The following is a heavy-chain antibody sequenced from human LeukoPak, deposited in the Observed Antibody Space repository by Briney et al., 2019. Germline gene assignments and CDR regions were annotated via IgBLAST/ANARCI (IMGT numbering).Heavy chain of an antibody. CDR2: NYHSGST. CDR3: ARGDDYYYYMDV. J-gene: IGHJ6*03. CDR1: GYSISSGYY. Sequence: SETLSLTCTVSGYSISSGYYWGWIRQPPGKGLEWIGSNYHSGSTYYNPSLKSRVTISVDTSKNQFSLKLSSVTAADTAVYYCARGDDYYYYMDVWGKGTTVTVSS. V-gene: IGHV4-38-2*02.